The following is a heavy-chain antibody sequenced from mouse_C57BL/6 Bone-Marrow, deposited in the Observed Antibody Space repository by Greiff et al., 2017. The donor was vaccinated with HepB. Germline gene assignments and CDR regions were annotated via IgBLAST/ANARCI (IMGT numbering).Heavy chain of an antibody. CDR2: ISSGGSYT. Sequence: DVHLVESGGDLVKPGGSLKLSCAASGFTFSSYGMSWVRQTPDKRLEWVATISSGGSYTYYPDSVKGRFTISRDNAKNTLYLQMSSLKSEDTAMYYCARQILITTVVAPFAYWGQGTLVTVSA. CDR3: ARQILITTVVAPFAY. D-gene: IGHD1-1*01. CDR1: GFTFSSYG. J-gene: IGHJ3*01. V-gene: IGHV5-6*01.